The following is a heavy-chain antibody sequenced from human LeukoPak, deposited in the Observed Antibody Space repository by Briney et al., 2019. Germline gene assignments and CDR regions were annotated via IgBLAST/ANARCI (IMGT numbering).Heavy chain of an antibody. CDR1: GFTVSSNY. CDR2: IYSGGST. Sequence: PGGSLRLSCAAPGFTVSSNYMSRVRQAPGKGLEWVSVIYSGGSTYYADSVKGRFTISRDNSKNTLYLQMNSLRAEDTAVYYCASDYGDYVGAFDIWGQGTMVTVSS. CDR3: ASDYGDYVGAFDI. V-gene: IGHV3-53*01. D-gene: IGHD4-17*01. J-gene: IGHJ3*02.